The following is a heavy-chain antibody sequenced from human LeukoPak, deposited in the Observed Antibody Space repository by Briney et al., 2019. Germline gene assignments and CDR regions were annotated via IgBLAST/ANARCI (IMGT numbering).Heavy chain of an antibody. Sequence: SLRLSCAASGFTFDDYAMHWVRQAPGKGLEWVSGISWNSGSIGYADSVKGRFTISRDNAKNSLYLQMDSLRAEDTALYYCAKDMGDFWSGYFDAFDIWGQGTMVTVSS. CDR3: AKDMGDFWSGYFDAFDI. CDR2: ISWNSGSI. V-gene: IGHV3-9*01. CDR1: GFTFDDYA. D-gene: IGHD3-3*01. J-gene: IGHJ3*02.